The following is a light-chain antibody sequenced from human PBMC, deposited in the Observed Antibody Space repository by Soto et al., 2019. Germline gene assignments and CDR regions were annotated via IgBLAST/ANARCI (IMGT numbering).Light chain of an antibody. CDR3: QQYGSSPLT. J-gene: IGKJ4*01. V-gene: IGKV3-20*01. CDR2: GAS. CDR1: QSVSSN. Sequence: EMVLTQSPATLSLSPGERATLSCRASQSVSSNLAWYQQKPGQAPRLLIYGASSRATGIPDRFSGSGSGTDFTLTISRLEPEDFAVYYCQQYGSSPLTFGGGTKGDI.